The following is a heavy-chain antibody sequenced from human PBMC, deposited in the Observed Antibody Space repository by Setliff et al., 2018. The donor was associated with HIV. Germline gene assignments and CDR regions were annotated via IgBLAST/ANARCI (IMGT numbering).Heavy chain of an antibody. CDR2: IYSGGST. J-gene: IGHJ6*03. CDR3: AKARSEYQLMPWYYYMDV. Sequence: GGSLRLSCAASGFTVSGYYMAWVRQAPGKGLEWVSTIYSGGSTYHADSVKGRFTISRDNSKKTLYLQMNSLRPEDTAVYHCAKARSEYQLMPWYYYMDVWGQGTTVTVSS. V-gene: IGHV3-66*02. CDR1: GFTVSGYY. D-gene: IGHD6-6*01.